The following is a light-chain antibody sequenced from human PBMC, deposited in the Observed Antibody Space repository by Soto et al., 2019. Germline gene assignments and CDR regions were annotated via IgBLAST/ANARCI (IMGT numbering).Light chain of an antibody. J-gene: IGLJ2*01. V-gene: IGLV2-8*01. CDR2: EVS. CDR3: SSYTGNGISTVV. CDR1: SSDVGAYDY. Sequence: QSALTQPPSASGSPGQSVTISCTGTSSDVGAYDYVSWFQQHPGRAPKLMIYEVSKRPSGVPDRFSGSKSGNTASLTVSGLQTEDEADYYCSSYTGNGISTVVVGGGTKVTV.